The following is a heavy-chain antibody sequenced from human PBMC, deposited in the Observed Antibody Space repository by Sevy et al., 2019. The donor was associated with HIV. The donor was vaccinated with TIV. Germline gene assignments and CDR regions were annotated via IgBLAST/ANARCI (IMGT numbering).Heavy chain of an antibody. J-gene: IGHJ3*02. CDR1: GDTFSTYG. Sequence: ASVKVSCKASGDTFSTYGLSWVRQAPGQGLEWMGGIIPIFGTPIYAQKFQGRVTITADESASTAYMELSSLRSEDTALYYCAREGGVATTGDHDAFDIWGHGTLVTVSS. CDR3: AREGGVATTGDHDAFDI. CDR2: IIPIFGTP. D-gene: IGHD7-27*01. V-gene: IGHV1-69*13.